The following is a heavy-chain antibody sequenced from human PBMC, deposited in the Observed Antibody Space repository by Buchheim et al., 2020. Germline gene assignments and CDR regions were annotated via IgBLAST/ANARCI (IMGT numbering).Heavy chain of an antibody. D-gene: IGHD6-13*01. CDR1: GFTFSSYE. CDR3: ARDLKSPRISSWYKFGYYGMDV. V-gene: IGHV3-48*03. Sequence: EVQLVESGGGLVQPGGSLRLSCAASGFTFSSYEMNWVRQAPGKGLEWVSYISSSGSTIYYADSVKGRFTISRDNAKNSLYLQMNSLRAEDTAVYYCARDLKSPRISSWYKFGYYGMDVWGQGTT. J-gene: IGHJ6*02. CDR2: ISSSGSTI.